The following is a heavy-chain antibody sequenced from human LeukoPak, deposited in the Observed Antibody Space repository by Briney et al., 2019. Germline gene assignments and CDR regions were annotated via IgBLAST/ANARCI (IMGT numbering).Heavy chain of an antibody. Sequence: GASVKVSCKASGGTFSSYAISWVRQAPGQGLEWMGGIIPIFGTANYAQKFQGRVTITADESTSTAYMELSSLRSEDTAVYYCARAGRYSGYDYLYYFDYWGQGTLVTVSS. J-gene: IGHJ4*02. V-gene: IGHV1-69*13. D-gene: IGHD5-12*01. CDR2: IIPIFGTA. CDR3: ARAGRYSGYDYLYYFDY. CDR1: GGTFSSYA.